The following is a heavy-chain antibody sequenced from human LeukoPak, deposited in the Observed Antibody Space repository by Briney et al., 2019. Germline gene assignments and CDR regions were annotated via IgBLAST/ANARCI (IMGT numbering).Heavy chain of an antibody. J-gene: IGHJ4*02. Sequence: SETLSPTCAVYGGSFSGYYWSWIRQPPGKGLEWIGEINHSGSTNYNPSLKSRVTISVDTSKNQFSLKLSSVTAADTAVYYCARGRHYYDSKRYYFDYWGQGTLVTVSS. D-gene: IGHD3-22*01. CDR1: GGSFSGYY. V-gene: IGHV4-34*01. CDR2: INHSGST. CDR3: ARGRHYYDSKRYYFDY.